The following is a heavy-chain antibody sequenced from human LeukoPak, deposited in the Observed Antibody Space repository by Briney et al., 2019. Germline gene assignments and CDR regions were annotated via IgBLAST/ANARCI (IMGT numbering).Heavy chain of an antibody. V-gene: IGHV3-48*04. Sequence: GGSLRLSCAASGFTFSSYSMNWVRQAPGKGLEWVSYISSSSSTIYYADSVKGRFTISRDNAKNSLYLQMNSLRAEDTAVYYCARRLGFGDYNGAFDIWGQGTMVTVSS. CDR2: ISSSSSTI. J-gene: IGHJ3*02. CDR3: ARRLGFGDYNGAFDI. D-gene: IGHD3-10*01. CDR1: GFTFSSYS.